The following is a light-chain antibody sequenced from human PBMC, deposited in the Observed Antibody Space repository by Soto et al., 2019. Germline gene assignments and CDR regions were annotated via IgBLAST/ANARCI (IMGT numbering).Light chain of an antibody. CDR3: QQYGSSPRNT. V-gene: IGKV3-20*01. J-gene: IGKJ2*01. Sequence: EIVLTQSPGTLSLSPGERATLSCRASQSVSSSYLAWYQQKPGQAPRPLFYGASSRATGIPDRFSGSGSGTDFTLTISSLEPEDFAVYYCQQYGSSPRNTFGQGTKLEIK. CDR2: GAS. CDR1: QSVSSSY.